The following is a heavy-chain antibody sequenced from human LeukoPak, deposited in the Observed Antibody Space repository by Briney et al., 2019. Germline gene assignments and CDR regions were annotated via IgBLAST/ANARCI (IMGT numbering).Heavy chain of an antibody. D-gene: IGHD5-18*01. J-gene: IGHJ3*02. CDR3: ARLDTAMVTYPFDI. Sequence: GSVRLSCAASGFTFSGYWMHWVRQAPGKGLVWVSRINSDGSSTNYADSVKGRFTISRDNAKNTLYLQMNSLRAEDTAVYYCARLDTAMVTYPFDIWGQGTMVTVSS. CDR1: GFTFSGYW. CDR2: INSDGSST. V-gene: IGHV3-74*01.